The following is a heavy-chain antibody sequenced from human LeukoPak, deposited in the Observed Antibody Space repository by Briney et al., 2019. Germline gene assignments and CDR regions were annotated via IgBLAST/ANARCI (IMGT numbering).Heavy chain of an antibody. CDR3: ARHLWAYGSGSYFDY. J-gene: IGHJ4*02. CDR2: IYYSGNT. Sequence: PSETLSLTCTVSGGSISNFYWSWIRQPPGKGPEWIGYIYYSGNTNYNPSLKSRVTISVDTSKNQFSLKLSSVTAADTAVYYCARHLWAYGSGSYFDYWGQGTLVTVSS. V-gene: IGHV4-59*08. CDR1: GGSISNFY. D-gene: IGHD3-10*01.